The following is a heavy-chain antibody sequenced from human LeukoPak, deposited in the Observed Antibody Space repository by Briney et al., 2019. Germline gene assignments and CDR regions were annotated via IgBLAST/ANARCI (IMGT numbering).Heavy chain of an antibody. Sequence: ASVKVSCKASGYTFTSYYIHWVRQAPGQGLEWMGIINPAGGSTTYAQKFQGSRLTLTRDTSTSTVYMELSSLRSEDTAVYYCARGRGVHESHTYDYFDYWGQGSLVTVSS. CDR2: INPAGGST. J-gene: IGHJ4*02. CDR1: GYTFTSYY. V-gene: IGHV1-46*01. CDR3: ARGRGVHESHTYDYFDY. D-gene: IGHD3-16*01.